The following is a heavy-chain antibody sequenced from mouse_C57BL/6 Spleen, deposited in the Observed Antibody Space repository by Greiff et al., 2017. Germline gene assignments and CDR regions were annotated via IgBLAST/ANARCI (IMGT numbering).Heavy chain of an antibody. V-gene: IGHV1-26*01. CDR2: INPNNGGT. J-gene: IGHJ4*01. D-gene: IGHD2-3*01. CDR1: GYTFTDYY. CDR3: ARSYDGPYYYAMDY. Sequence: EVQLQQSGPELVKPGASVKISCKASGYTFTDYYMNWVKQSHGKSLEWIGDINPNNGGTSYNQKFKGKATLTVDKSSSTAYMELRSLTSEDSAVYYCARSYDGPYYYAMDYWGQGTSVTGSS.